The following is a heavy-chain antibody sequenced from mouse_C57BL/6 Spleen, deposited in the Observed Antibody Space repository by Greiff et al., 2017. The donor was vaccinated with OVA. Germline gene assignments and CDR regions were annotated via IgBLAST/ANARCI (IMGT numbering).Heavy chain of an antibody. CDR2: IYPGDGDT. D-gene: IGHD2-4*01. J-gene: IGHJ2*01. V-gene: IGHV1-82*01. CDR3: AAYDYVGY. CDR1: GYAFSSSW. Sequence: QVQLKESGPELVKPGASVKISCKASGYAFSSSWMNWVKQRPGKGLEWIGRIYPGDGDTNYNGKFKGKATLTADKSSSTAYMQLSSLTSEDSAVYFCAAYDYVGYWGQGTTLTVSS.